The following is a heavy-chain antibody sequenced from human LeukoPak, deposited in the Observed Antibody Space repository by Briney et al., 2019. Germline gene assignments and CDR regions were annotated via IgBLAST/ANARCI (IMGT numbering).Heavy chain of an antibody. J-gene: IGHJ4*02. Sequence: SETLSLTCTVSGYSISSGYYWGWIRQPPGNGLEWIGSIHHSGSTYYNPSLKSRVTISVDTSKNQFSLKLSSVTAADTAVYYCARGEVFGVAENVDWGQGTLVTVSS. CDR3: ARGEVFGVAENVD. CDR1: GYSISSGYY. D-gene: IGHD3-3*01. CDR2: IHHSGST. V-gene: IGHV4-38-2*02.